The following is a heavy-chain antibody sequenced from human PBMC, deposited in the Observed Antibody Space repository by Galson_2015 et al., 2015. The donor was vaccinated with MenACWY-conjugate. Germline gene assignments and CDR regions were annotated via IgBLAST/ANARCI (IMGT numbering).Heavy chain of an antibody. J-gene: IGHJ4*02. CDR3: ANSISDIAAAWY. Sequence: SLRLSCAASGFTLSSYRMNWVRQAPGKGLEWVSYISSSSSTIYYADSVKGRFTISRDNAKNSLYLQMNSLRAEDTAVYYCANSISDIAAAWYWGQGTLVTVSS. CDR2: ISSSSSTI. D-gene: IGHD6-13*01. CDR1: GFTLSSYR. V-gene: IGHV3-48*01.